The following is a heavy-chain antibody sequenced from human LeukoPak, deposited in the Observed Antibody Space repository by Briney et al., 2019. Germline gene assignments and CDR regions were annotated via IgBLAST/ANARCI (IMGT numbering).Heavy chain of an antibody. V-gene: IGHV3-7*01. Sequence: GGSLRLSCTASGFTFSDYWMTWGRQAPGKGLEWVAHIKEDGSAKYYVDSVKGRFTISRDNAKNSLYLQMDSLRVEDTATYYCARWRGSTSERSDYWGQGTLVTVSS. CDR3: ARWRGSTSERSDY. D-gene: IGHD2-2*01. CDR1: GFTFSDYW. J-gene: IGHJ4*02. CDR2: IKEDGSAK.